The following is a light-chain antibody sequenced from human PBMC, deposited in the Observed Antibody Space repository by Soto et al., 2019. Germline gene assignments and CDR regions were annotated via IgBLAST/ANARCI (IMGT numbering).Light chain of an antibody. CDR3: QHLSTVPMCA. J-gene: IGKJ2*02. CDR1: QDIGTF. V-gene: IGKV1-9*01. CDR2: AAS. Sequence: DIRLTQSPSSLSALVGDTVTFTCRASQDIGTFLAWCRHKPGTAPKLLVSAASTLQSGVPSRIAGSGSGTEFTLTITTLQPEDFASYYCQHLSTVPMCAFGQGTKLEI.